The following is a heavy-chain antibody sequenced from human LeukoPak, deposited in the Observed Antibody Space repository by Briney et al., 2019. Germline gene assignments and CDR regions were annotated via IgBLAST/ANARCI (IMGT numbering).Heavy chain of an antibody. Sequence: PGGSLRLSCAASGFTFSSYGMHWVRQAPGKGLEWVSVIWHDGSNKYYRDSLKGRFTISRDNPEHTLYLQMNSLRVDDTAVYYCARGSCSDSGSYGPLDNWGQGTLVTVSS. CDR1: GFTFSSYG. V-gene: IGHV3-33*01. CDR2: IWHDGSNK. CDR3: ARGSCSDSGSYGPLDN. D-gene: IGHD1-26*01. J-gene: IGHJ4*02.